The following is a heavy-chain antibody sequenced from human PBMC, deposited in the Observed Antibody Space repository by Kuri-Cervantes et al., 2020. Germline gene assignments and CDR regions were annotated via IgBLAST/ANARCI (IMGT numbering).Heavy chain of an antibody. CDR1: GFTFSSYA. D-gene: IGHD4-17*01. Sequence: GGSLRLSCAASGFTFSSYAMHWVRQAPGKGLEWVAVISYDGSNKYYADSVKGRFTISRDNSKNTLYLQMNSLRAEDTAVYYCARDTDYGDYASFLVFDYWGQGTLVTVSS. CDR3: ARDTDYGDYASFLVFDY. J-gene: IGHJ4*02. CDR2: ISYDGSNK. V-gene: IGHV3-30*01.